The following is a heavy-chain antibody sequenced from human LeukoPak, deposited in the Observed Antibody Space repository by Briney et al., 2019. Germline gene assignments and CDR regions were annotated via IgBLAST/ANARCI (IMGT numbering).Heavy chain of an antibody. CDR1: GGTFSSYA. Sequence: SVKVSCKASGGTFSSYAISWVRQAPGQGLEWMGVIIPIFGTANYAQKFQGRVTITTDESTSTAYMELSSLRSEDTAVYYCAREVAGTAFYYFDYWGQGTLVTVSS. CDR3: AREVAGTAFYYFDY. V-gene: IGHV1-69*05. CDR2: IIPIFGTA. D-gene: IGHD6-19*01. J-gene: IGHJ4*02.